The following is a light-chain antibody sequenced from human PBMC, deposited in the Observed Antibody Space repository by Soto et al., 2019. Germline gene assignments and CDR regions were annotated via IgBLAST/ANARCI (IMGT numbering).Light chain of an antibody. V-gene: IGLV2-14*01. CDR1: SSDVGGYNY. CDR3: SSYTSSSFIRL. CDR2: DVS. Sequence: QSALTQPASVSGSPGQSITISCTGTSSDVGGYNYVSWYQQYPGKAPKLIIYDVSSRPSGVSDRFSGSKSGNTASLTISGLQAEDDADYYSSSYTSSSFIRLFGRGTKVTAL. J-gene: IGLJ2*01.